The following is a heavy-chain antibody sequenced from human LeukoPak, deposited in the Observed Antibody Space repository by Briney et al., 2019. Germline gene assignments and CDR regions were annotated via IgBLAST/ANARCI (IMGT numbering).Heavy chain of an antibody. D-gene: IGHD6-13*01. V-gene: IGHV4-59*01. CDR2: IYYSGST. CDR3: ARVKYSSSWTTFDY. CDR1: GGSISSYY. J-gene: IGHJ4*02. Sequence: PSETLSLTCTVSGGSISSYYWSWIPQPPGKGLEWIGYIYYSGSTNYNPSLKSRVTISVDTSKNQFSLKLSSVTAADTAVYYCARVKYSSSWTTFDYWGQGTLVTVSS.